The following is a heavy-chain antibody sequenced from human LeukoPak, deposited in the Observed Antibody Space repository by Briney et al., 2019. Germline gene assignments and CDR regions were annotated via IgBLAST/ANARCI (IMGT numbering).Heavy chain of an antibody. Sequence: PSETLSLTCAVSDDSFSSHYWTWIRQPPGKGLEWIGYISYIGSTNYNPSLKSRVTISIDTSKNQFSLKLSSVTAADTAVYYCARDLVTVAKGFDIWGQGTMVSVSS. CDR2: ISYIGST. CDR3: ARDLVTVAKGFDI. J-gene: IGHJ3*02. D-gene: IGHD4-17*01. CDR1: DDSFSSHY. V-gene: IGHV4-59*11.